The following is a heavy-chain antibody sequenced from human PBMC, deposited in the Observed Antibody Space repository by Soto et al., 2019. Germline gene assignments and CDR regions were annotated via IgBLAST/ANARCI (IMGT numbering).Heavy chain of an antibody. CDR2: VTSSSSSM. Sequence: LRLSCAASGFTFNRYSMNWVRQAPGKGLEWVSSVTSSSSSMLYADSVKGRFTISRDGAKDSLFLQMNSLGADDTAVYYCAREADFASSGYVLDYWGQGTLVTVSS. V-gene: IGHV3-21*01. D-gene: IGHD3-22*01. CDR3: AREADFASSGYVLDY. J-gene: IGHJ4*02. CDR1: GFTFNRYS.